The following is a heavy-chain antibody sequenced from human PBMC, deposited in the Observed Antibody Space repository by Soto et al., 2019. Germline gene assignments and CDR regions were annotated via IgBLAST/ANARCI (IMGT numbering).Heavy chain of an antibody. D-gene: IGHD3-3*01. CDR2: IYFSGSI. CDR1: GGSISSRGYY. CDR3: ARDEWSTHPYVLHV. J-gene: IGHJ6*02. Sequence: TSETLSLTCTVSGGSISSRGYYWAWIRQPPGKGLEWIGSIYFSGSIYDSPSLKSRITISVDTAKNQFSLKLNSVTAADTAVYYCARDEWSTHPYVLHVWGPGTSGTVSS. V-gene: IGHV4-39*01.